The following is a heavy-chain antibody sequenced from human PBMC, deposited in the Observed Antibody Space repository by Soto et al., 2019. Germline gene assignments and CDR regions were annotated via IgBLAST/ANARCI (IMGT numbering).Heavy chain of an antibody. CDR1: GFTFSSYA. CDR3: AKGGSITMIVVVIDPYFDY. V-gene: IGHV3-23*01. J-gene: IGHJ4*02. Sequence: PGGSLRLSCAASGFTFSSYAMSWVRQAPGMGLEWVSAISGSGGSTYYADSVKGRFTISRDNSKNTLYLQMNSLRAEDTAVYYCAKGGSITMIVVVIDPYFDYWGQGTLVTVSS. CDR2: ISGSGGST. D-gene: IGHD3-22*01.